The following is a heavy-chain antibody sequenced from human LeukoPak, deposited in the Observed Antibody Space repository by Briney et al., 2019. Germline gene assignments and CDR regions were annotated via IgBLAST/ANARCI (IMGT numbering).Heavy chain of an antibody. V-gene: IGHV4-59*12. Sequence: SETLSLTCAVSGGSISSFYWSWIRQPPGKGLEWIGNIYYGESTNYNPSLKSRVTMSGDTSKNQFSLKLSSVTAADTAVYYCARDIGYSAINWGQGTLVTVFS. CDR1: GGSISSFY. CDR3: ARDIGYSAIN. D-gene: IGHD5-12*01. J-gene: IGHJ4*02. CDR2: IYYGEST.